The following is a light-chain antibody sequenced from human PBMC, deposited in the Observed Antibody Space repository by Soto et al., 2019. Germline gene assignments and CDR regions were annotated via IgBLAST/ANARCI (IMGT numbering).Light chain of an antibody. CDR1: SSNIGSNY. CDR3: EAWDDSLSGSYV. CDR2: RNN. V-gene: IGLV1-47*01. J-gene: IGLJ1*01. Sequence: QCVLTQPPSASGTPGQRVAISCSGSSSNIGSNYVYWYQQLPGTAPKLLIYRNNQRPSGVPDRFSGSKSGTSASLAISGLRSEDEADYYCEAWDDSLSGSYVFGTGTKVTVL.